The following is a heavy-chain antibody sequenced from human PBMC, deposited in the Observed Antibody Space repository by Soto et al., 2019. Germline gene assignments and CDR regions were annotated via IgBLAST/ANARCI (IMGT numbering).Heavy chain of an antibody. D-gene: IGHD3-10*01. J-gene: IGHJ2*01. CDR3: AKDKGPGSYTNWCFDV. CDR1: GLSFSRFA. CDR2: IHGSGAIT. Sequence: EVQVLQSGGGLVQPGGSLRLSCAACGLSFSRFAMSWVRQAPGKGLEWVATIHGSGAITNYADSVRGRFTISRDNSKDTMYLQLNTLRVEDTAVYYCAKDKGPGSYTNWCFDVWGRGTLVTVSS. V-gene: IGHV3-23*01.